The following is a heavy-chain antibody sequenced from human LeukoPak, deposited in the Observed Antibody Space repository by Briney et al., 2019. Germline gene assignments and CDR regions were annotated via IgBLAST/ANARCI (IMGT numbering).Heavy chain of an antibody. CDR2: INPSGGST. CDR1: GYTFTSYY. V-gene: IGHV1-46*01. D-gene: IGHD3-9*01. CDR3: ARGGEYYDILTTAPNGGDLNVGY. Sequence: ASVNVSCKASGYTFTSYYMHWVRQAPGQGLEWMGIINPSGGSTSYAQKFQGRVTMTRDTSTSTVYMELSSLRSEDTAVYYCARGGEYYDILTTAPNGGDLNVGYWGQGTLVTVSS. J-gene: IGHJ4*02.